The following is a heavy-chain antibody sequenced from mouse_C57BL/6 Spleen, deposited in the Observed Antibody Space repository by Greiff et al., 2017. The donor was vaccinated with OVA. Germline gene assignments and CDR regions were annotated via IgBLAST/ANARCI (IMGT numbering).Heavy chain of an antibody. Sequence: EVQLQQSGTVLARPGASVKMSCKTSGYTFTSYWMHWVKQRPGQGLEWIGAIYPGNSDTSYNQKFKGKAKLTAVTSASTAYMELSSLTNEDSVVYYGTRRVYYYGAMDYWGQGTSVTVSS. CDR2: IYPGNSDT. CDR3: TRRVYYYGAMDY. D-gene: IGHD2-3*01. CDR1: GYTFTSYW. J-gene: IGHJ4*01. V-gene: IGHV1-5*01.